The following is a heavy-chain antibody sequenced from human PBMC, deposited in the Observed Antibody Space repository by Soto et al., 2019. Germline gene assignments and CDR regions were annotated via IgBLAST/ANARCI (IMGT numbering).Heavy chain of an antibody. D-gene: IGHD4-17*01. CDR3: ARVSRAHGDYVKDYYYGMDV. Sequence: QVQLQESGPGLVKPSETLSLTCTVSGGSISSYYWSWIRQPPGKGLEWIGYIYYSGSTNYNPSLQSRVTISVDTSKNQFSLKLSSVTAADKAVYYCARVSRAHGDYVKDYYYGMDVWGQGTTVTVSS. CDR1: GGSISSYY. J-gene: IGHJ6*02. V-gene: IGHV4-59*01. CDR2: IYYSGST.